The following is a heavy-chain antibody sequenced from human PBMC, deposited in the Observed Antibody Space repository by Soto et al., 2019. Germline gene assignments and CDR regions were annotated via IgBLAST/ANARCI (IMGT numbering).Heavy chain of an antibody. V-gene: IGHV3-30*18. CDR2: ISYDGSNK. CDR3: AKDRYYYDSSGYYGRHYYYYYGMDV. J-gene: IGHJ6*02. CDR1: GFTFSSYG. D-gene: IGHD3-22*01. Sequence: QVQLVESGGGVVQPGRSLRLSCAASGFTFSSYGMHWVRQAPGKGLEWVAVISYDGSNKYYADSVKGRFTISRDNSKNTLYLQMNRLRAEDTAVYYCAKDRYYYDSSGYYGRHYYYYYGMDVWGQGTTVTVSS.